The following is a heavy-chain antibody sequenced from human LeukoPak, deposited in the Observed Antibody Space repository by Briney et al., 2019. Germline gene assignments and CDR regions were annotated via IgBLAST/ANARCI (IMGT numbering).Heavy chain of an antibody. Sequence: SETLSLTCTVSGASISSTSYCWGWIRQPAGKGLEWIGHIHTSGSTNYNPSLKSRVTISVDTSKNQFSLKLSSVTAADTAVYYCVLSIGNRYSSGWYSRYWGQGTLVTVSS. D-gene: IGHD6-19*01. V-gene: IGHV4-61*09. CDR1: GASISSTSYC. J-gene: IGHJ4*02. CDR3: VLSIGNRYSSGWYSRY. CDR2: IHTSGST.